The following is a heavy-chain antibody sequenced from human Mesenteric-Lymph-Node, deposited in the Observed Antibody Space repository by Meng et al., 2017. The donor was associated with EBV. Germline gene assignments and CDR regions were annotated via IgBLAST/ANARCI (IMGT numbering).Heavy chain of an antibody. CDR3: ARDRRGYYYDSSGYWGPQLDY. Sequence: VHRVQSGGWGRKPGSLVKGSCKASGGTFSSYAISWVRQAPGQGLEWMGGIIPIFGTANYAQKFQGRVTITADESTSTAYMELSSLRSEDTAVYYCARDRRGYYYDSSGYWGPQLDYWGQGTLVTVSS. V-gene: IGHV1-69*01. J-gene: IGHJ4*02. CDR1: GGTFSSYA. D-gene: IGHD3-22*01. CDR2: IIPIFGTA.